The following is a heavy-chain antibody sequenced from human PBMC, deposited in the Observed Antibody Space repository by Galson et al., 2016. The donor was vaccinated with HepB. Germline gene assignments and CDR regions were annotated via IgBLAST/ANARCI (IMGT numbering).Heavy chain of an antibody. Sequence: LVKPTQTLTLTCTFSGFSLSTRPMCVSWVRQPPGQGLEWIGQIFHSGRVNYNPSLASRVTILVDTSNNQFSLRLTSVTAADTALYYCAGQYRGGPSDFWGQGTLVTVSS. V-gene: IGHV4-28*02. D-gene: IGHD5-12*01. CDR3: AGQYRGGPSDF. CDR1: GFSLSTRPM. J-gene: IGHJ4*02. CDR2: IFHSGRV.